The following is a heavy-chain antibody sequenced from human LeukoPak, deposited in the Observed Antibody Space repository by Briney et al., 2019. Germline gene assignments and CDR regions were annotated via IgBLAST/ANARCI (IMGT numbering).Heavy chain of an antibody. Sequence: SETLSLTCTVSRGSISGYSWSWIRQSPGRGLEWIGYIYYSGDTAYNPSLRSRVTMSVDTSKNQFSLQLRSMTTADTAVYYCVRGPYGASISKWFDPWGQGTQVIVSP. CDR2: IYYSGDT. V-gene: IGHV4-59*01. CDR1: RGSISGYS. J-gene: IGHJ5*02. CDR3: VRGPYGASISKWFDP. D-gene: IGHD4/OR15-4a*01.